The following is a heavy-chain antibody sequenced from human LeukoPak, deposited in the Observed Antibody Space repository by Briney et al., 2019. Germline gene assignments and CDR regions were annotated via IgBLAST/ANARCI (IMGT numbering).Heavy chain of an antibody. CDR1: GGSISSYY. V-gene: IGHV4-59*01. D-gene: IGHD6-6*01. CDR2: IYYSGST. J-gene: IGHJ3*02. Sequence: SETLSLTCTVSGGSISSYYWSWIRQPPGKGLEWIGYIYYSGSTNYNPSLKSRVTISVDTSKNQFSLRLSSVTAADTAVYYCARLMQLRWAFDIWGQGTMVTVSS. CDR3: ARLMQLRWAFDI.